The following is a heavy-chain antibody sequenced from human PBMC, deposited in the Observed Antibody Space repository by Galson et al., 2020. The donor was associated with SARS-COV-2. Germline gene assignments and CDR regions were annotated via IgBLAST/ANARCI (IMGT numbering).Heavy chain of an antibody. V-gene: IGHV6-1*01. CDR1: GDSVSSNSAA. CDR3: AGRVAGAGSLHI. J-gene: IGHJ3*02. CDR2: TYYSSQWST. D-gene: IGHD6-13*01. Sequence: SQTLSLTCAISGDSVSSNSAACNSLRQSPSRGLEWLGRTYYSSQWSTDYAVSVKSRITINPDTSKNQFSLQLNSVTPEDSAIYYCAGRVAGAGSLHIWGQGTMVIVSS.